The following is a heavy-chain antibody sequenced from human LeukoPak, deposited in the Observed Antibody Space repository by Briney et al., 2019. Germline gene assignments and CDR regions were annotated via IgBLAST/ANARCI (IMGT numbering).Heavy chain of an antibody. CDR2: MNPNSGNT. CDR1: GYTFTSYD. CDR3: ARDAGDSSGYYSQAFDI. V-gene: IGHV1-8*01. J-gene: IGHJ3*02. Sequence: ASVKVSCKASGYTFTSYDINWVRQATGQGLEWMGWMNPNSGNTGYAQKFQGRVTMTRNTSISTAYMELSRLRSDDTAVYYCARDAGDSSGYYSQAFDIWGQGTMVTVSS. D-gene: IGHD3-22*01.